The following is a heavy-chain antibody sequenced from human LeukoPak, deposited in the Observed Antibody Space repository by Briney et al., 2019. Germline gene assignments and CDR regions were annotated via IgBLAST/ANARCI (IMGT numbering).Heavy chain of an antibody. D-gene: IGHD3-3*01. V-gene: IGHV3-23*01. CDR2: ISGSGGRT. Sequence: GGSLRLSCAASGFTFSSYAMSWVRQAPGTGLKWVSGISGSGGRTFNADSVKGRFTITRDNSKNTLYLQMNSLRAEDTAVYYCAKDRTTFGVITGYGMDVWGQGTTVTVSS. CDR3: AKDRTTFGVITGYGMDV. CDR1: GFTFSSYA. J-gene: IGHJ6*02.